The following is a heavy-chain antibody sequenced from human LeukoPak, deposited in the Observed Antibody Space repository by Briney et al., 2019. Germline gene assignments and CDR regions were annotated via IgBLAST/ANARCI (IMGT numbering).Heavy chain of an antibody. CDR2: IYPVDSDT. D-gene: IGHD3-22*01. CDR3: ARTNYYETSGWASGLSPFDM. J-gene: IGHJ3*02. V-gene: IGHV5-51*01. Sequence: WIRQPPGKGLEWIGVIYPVDSDTRYSPSFQGQVTISVDKSTSTAYLQWSSLKASDTAMYYCARTNYYETSGWASGLSPFDMWGRGTMVTVSS.